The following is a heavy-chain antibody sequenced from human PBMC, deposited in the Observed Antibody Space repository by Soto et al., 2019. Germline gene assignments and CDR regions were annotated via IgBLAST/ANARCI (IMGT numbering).Heavy chain of an antibody. CDR1: GYSFAGYW. D-gene: IGHD3-22*01. CDR2: IDPSDSQT. Sequence: GESLKIFCKGSGYSFAGYWITWVRQKPGKGLEWMGRIDPSDSQTYYSPSFRGHVTISATKSITTVFLQWSSLRASDTAVYYCARQIYDSDTGPNFQYYFDSWGQGTPVTVSS. J-gene: IGHJ4*02. V-gene: IGHV5-10-1*01. CDR3: ARQIYDSDTGPNFQYYFDS.